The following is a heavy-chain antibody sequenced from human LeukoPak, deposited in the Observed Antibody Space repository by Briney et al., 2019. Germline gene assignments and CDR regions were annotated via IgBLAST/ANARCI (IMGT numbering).Heavy chain of an antibody. D-gene: IGHD3-3*01. Sequence: SETLSLTCAVYGGSFSGYYWSWIRQPPGKGLEWIGEINHSGSTNYNPSLKSRVTISVDTSKNQFSLKLSSVTAADTAVYYCARDAITIFGGVVDPWGQGTLVTVSS. J-gene: IGHJ5*02. CDR2: INHSGST. V-gene: IGHV4-34*01. CDR3: ARDAITIFGGVVDP. CDR1: GGSFSGYY.